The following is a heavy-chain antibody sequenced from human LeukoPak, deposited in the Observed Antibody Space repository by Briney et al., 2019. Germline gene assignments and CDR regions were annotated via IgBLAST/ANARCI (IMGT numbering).Heavy chain of an antibody. CDR1: GYIFTAYY. CDR2: INPKSGDT. V-gene: IGHV1-2*06. J-gene: IGHJ5*02. CDR3: ARQDAYDDYVSGES. D-gene: IGHD3-16*01. Sequence: GASVRVSCKASGYIFTAYYMHWVRQAPGQGLEWMGRINPKSGDTDYARKFQGRVTMTRETSINKAYMELSRLTSDDTAVYYCARQDAYDDYVSGESWGQGTPVTVSS.